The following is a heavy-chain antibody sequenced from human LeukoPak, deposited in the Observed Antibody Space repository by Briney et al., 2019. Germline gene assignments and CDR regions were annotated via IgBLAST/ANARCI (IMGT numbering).Heavy chain of an antibody. CDR2: ISSSGSTI. Sequence: GGSLRLSCAASGFTFSDYYMSRIRQAPGKGLEWVSYISSSGSTIYYADSVKGRFTISRDNAKNSLYLQMNSLRAEDTAVYYCARDGESIAAAAYNWFEPWGQGTLVTVSS. J-gene: IGHJ5*02. CDR1: GFTFSDYY. CDR3: ARDGESIAAAAYNWFEP. D-gene: IGHD6-13*01. V-gene: IGHV3-11*01.